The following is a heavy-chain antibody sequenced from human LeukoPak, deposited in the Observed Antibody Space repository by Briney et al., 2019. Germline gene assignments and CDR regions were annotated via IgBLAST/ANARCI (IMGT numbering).Heavy chain of an antibody. CDR2: IYYSGST. D-gene: IGHD5-24*01. CDR3: ARPSREGYFDY. CDR1: GGSISSYY. J-gene: IGHJ4*02. Sequence: SETLSLTCTVSGGSISSYYWSWIRQPPGKGLEWIGYIYYSGSTNYNPSLKSRVTISVDTSKNQFSLKLSSVTAADTAVYYCARPSREGYFDYWGQGTLVTVSS. V-gene: IGHV4-59*08.